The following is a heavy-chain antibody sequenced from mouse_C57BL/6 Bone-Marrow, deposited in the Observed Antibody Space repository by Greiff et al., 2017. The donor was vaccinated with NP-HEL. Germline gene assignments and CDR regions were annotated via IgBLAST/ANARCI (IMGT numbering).Heavy chain of an antibody. CDR3: ARDRYYGSSDLYWYFDV. CDR1: GFSLTSYG. Sequence: VQLQQSGPGLVQPSQSLSITCTVSGFSLTSYGVHWVRQSPGKGLEWLGVIWSGGSTDYTAAFISRLSISKDNSKSQVFFKMNSLQADDTAIYYCARDRYYGSSDLYWYFDVWGTGTTVTVSS. J-gene: IGHJ1*03. CDR2: IWSGGST. V-gene: IGHV2-2*01. D-gene: IGHD1-1*01.